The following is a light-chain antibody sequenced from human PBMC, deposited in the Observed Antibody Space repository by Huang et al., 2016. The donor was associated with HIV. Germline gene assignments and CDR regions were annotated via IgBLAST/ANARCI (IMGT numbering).Light chain of an antibody. V-gene: IGKV1-33*01. Sequence: DIQMTQSPSPLSASIGDSVTITCQASRDIRTSLNWYQQKIGQAPQLLIYDATDLQTGVPSRFSGRGSGTHFSLIISSLQPEDVATYFCQQYSVLPPTFGQGTRLDI. CDR2: DAT. CDR3: QQYSVLPPT. J-gene: IGKJ5*01. CDR1: RDIRTS.